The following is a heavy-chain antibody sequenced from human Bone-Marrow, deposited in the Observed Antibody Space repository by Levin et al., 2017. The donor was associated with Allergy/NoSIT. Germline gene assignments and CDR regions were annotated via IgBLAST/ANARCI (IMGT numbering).Heavy chain of an antibody. CDR3: ARTPSYCDGTRCLMGVDP. Sequence: SQTLSLTCTVSGASISRNHWSWIRQPPGKGLEWIGSISYSGNINYNPSLKSRVTISVDTSENQFSLSLSSVTAADTAVYFCARTPSYCDGTRCLMGVDPWGQGTLVTVSS. J-gene: IGHJ5*02. CDR1: GASISRNH. V-gene: IGHV4-59*01. D-gene: IGHD2-21*01. CDR2: ISYSGNI.